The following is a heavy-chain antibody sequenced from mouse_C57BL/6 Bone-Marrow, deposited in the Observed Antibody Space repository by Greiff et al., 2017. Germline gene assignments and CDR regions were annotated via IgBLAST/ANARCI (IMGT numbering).Heavy chain of an antibody. V-gene: IGHV1-26*01. Sequence: VQLQQSGPELVKPGASVKISCKASGYTFTDYYMNWVKQSHGKSLEWIGDINPNNGGTSYNQKFKGKATLTVDKSSSTAYMELRSLTSEDSAVYYCARRGVYYGSYYFDYWGQGTTLTVSS. D-gene: IGHD1-1*01. CDR2: INPNNGGT. CDR1: GYTFTDYY. CDR3: ARRGVYYGSYYFDY. J-gene: IGHJ2*01.